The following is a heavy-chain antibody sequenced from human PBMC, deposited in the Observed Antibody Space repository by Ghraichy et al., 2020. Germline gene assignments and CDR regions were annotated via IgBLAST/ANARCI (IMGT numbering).Heavy chain of an antibody. CDR2: ISGSGGST. D-gene: IGHD1-26*01. CDR3: AKLHSHSGSYYRAYKEYFQH. Sequence: GGSLRLSCAASGFTFSSYAMSWVRQAPGKGLEWVSAISGSGGSTYYADSVKGRFTISRDNSKNTLYLQMNSLRAEDTAVYYCAKLHSHSGSYYRAYKEYFQHWGQGTLVTVSS. CDR1: GFTFSSYA. V-gene: IGHV3-23*01. J-gene: IGHJ1*01.